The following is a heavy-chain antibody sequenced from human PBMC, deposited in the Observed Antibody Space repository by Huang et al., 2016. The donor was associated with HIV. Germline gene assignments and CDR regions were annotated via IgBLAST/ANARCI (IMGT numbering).Heavy chain of an antibody. V-gene: IGHV4-61*09. D-gene: IGHD1-26*01. J-gene: IGHJ4*02. CDR2: IYPSGIT. CDR3: ARSYAGTIWDSGRDYFDY. Sequence: QVRLRESGPGLVKPSQTLSLTCTVSGGSRSSGNYYWTWIRQPAGTGLEWIGHIYPSGITNYSPSLKRRVSRSLDTSKNQFSLRLRSVTAADTAVYYCARSYAGTIWDSGRDYFDYWGQGILVTVSS. CDR1: GGSRSSGNYY.